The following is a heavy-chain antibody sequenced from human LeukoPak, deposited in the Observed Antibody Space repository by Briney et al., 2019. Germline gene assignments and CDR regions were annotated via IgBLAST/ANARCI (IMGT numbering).Heavy chain of an antibody. CDR2: IYYTGTT. D-gene: IGHD4/OR15-4a*01. CDR1: GGSISTGGDY. CDR3: ARAAWRGTNSRDAFDI. V-gene: IGHV4-31*03. J-gene: IGHJ3*02. Sequence: SETLSLTCTVSGGSISTGGDYWSLIRQHPGKGLEWIGYIYYTGTTYYNPSLQSRITISIDTSKNQFSLNLNSVTAADAAVYYCARAAWRGTNSRDAFDIWGQGTVVTVSS.